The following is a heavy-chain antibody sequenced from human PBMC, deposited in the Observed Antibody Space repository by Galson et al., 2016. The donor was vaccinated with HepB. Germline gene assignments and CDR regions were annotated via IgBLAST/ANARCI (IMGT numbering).Heavy chain of an antibody. CDR3: ARDKTGPTPYFYYGLDM. Sequence: SVKVSCKASGYTFTSYYMHWVRQAPGQGLEWMGIINPSGGSTSYAQKFQGRVTMTRDTSTSTVYMELSSLRSEDTAVYYCARDKTGPTPYFYYGLDMWGQGTTVTVYS. CDR1: GYTFTSYY. V-gene: IGHV1-46*01. CDR2: INPSGGST. J-gene: IGHJ6*02.